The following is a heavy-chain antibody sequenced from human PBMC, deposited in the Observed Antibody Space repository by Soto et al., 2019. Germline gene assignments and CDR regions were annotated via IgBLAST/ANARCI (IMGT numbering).Heavy chain of an antibody. D-gene: IGHD2-15*01. J-gene: IGHJ3*02. CDR2: FNWNGNNI. CDR1: GFTFDEFG. Sequence: GGSLRLSCAASGFTFDEFGMSWVRQVPGKGPEWVSSFNWNGNNIHYADSVKGRFAISRDNAKNSLYLQMNSLRAEDTALYYCAKGAGGSCYIPLDIWGQGTMVTVSS. CDR3: AKGAGGSCYIPLDI. V-gene: IGHV3-20*04.